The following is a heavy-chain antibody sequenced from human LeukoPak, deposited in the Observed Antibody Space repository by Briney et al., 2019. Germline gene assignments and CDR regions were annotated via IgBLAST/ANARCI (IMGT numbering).Heavy chain of an antibody. V-gene: IGHV4-39*07. J-gene: IGHJ4*02. CDR2: IYYSGST. Sequence: SETLSLTCTVSGGSISSSSYYWGWIRQPPGKGLEWIGSIYYSGSTYYSPSLKSRVTISVDTSKNQFSLKLSSVTAADTAVYYCARDLGWIDYWGQGTLVTVSS. D-gene: IGHD5-12*01. CDR3: ARDLGWIDY. CDR1: GGSISSSSYY.